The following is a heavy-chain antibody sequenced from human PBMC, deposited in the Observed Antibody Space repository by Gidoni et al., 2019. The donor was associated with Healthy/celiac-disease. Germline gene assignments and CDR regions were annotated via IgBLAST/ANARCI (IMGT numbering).Heavy chain of an antibody. J-gene: IGHJ5*02. V-gene: IGHV3-30-3*01. CDR2: ISYEGSNK. CDR3: ARDKDTAISNWFDP. CDR1: GFTFSSYA. Sequence: QVQLVESGGGVVQPGRSLRLSCAASGFTFSSYAMHWVRQAPGKGLEWVAVISYEGSNKYYADSVKGRFTISRDNSKNTLYLQMNSLRAEDTAVYYCARDKDTAISNWFDPWGQGTLVTVSS. D-gene: IGHD5-18*01.